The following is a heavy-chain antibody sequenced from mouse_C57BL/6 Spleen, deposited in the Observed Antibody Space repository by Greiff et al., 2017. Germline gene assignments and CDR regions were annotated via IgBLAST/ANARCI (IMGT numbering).Heavy chain of an antibody. D-gene: IGHD2-5*01. CDR1: GFTFSSYT. V-gene: IGHV5-9*01. CDR2: ISGGGGNT. J-gene: IGHJ2*01. Sequence: EVKLEESGGGLVKPGGSLKLSCAASGFTFSSYTMSWVRQTPEKRLEWVATISGGGGNTYYPDSVKGRFTISRDNAKNTLYLQMSSLRSEDTALYYWERQRGEGYSNYGYFDDWGQGTTLTVSS. CDR3: ERQRGEGYSNYGYFDD.